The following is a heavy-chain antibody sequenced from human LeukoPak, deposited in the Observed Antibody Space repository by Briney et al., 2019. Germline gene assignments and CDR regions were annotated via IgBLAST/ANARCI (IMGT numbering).Heavy chain of an antibody. CDR3: AKRYCSSTSCYVDY. CDR2: ISGSGGST. CDR1: GSTFSSYA. Sequence: PSGGSLRLSCAASGSTFSSYAMSWVRQAPGKGLEWVSAISGSGGSTYYADSVKGRFTISRDNSKNTLYLQMNSLRAEDTAVYYCAKRYCSSTSCYVDYWGQGTLVTVSS. V-gene: IGHV3-23*01. J-gene: IGHJ4*02. D-gene: IGHD2-2*01.